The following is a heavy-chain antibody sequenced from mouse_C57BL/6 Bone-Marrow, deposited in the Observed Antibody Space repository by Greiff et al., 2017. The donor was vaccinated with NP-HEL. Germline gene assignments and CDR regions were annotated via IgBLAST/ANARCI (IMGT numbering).Heavy chain of an antibody. CDR3: VRHIYYDYGYAMDY. CDR2: IRSKSNNYAT. D-gene: IGHD2-4*01. J-gene: IGHJ4*01. CDR1: GFSFNTYA. V-gene: IGHV10-1*01. Sequence: EVQGVESGGGLVQPKGSLKLSCAASGFSFNTYAMNWVRQAPGKGLEWVARIRSKSNNYATYYADSVKDRFTISRDDSESMLYLQMNNLKTEDTAMYYCVRHIYYDYGYAMDYWGQGTSVTVSS.